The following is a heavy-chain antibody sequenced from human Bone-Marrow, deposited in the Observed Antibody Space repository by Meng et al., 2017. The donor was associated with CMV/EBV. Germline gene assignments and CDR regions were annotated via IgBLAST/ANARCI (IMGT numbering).Heavy chain of an antibody. CDR3: ARARLRKYQLLNEYFQH. J-gene: IGHJ1*01. V-gene: IGHV4-34*01. Sequence: SETLSLTCAVYGGSFSGYYWSWIRQPPGKGLEWIGEINHSGSTNYNPSLKSRVTISVDTSKNQFSLKLSSVTAADTAVYYCARARLRKYQLLNEYFQHWGQGNLVHVAS. CDR1: GGSFSGYY. CDR2: INHSGST. D-gene: IGHD2-2*01.